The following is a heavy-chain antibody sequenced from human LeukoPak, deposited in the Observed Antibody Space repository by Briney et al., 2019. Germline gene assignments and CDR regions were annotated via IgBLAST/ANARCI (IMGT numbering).Heavy chain of an antibody. CDR2: ISSGSSYI. CDR3: AREAGGNSGYDWVL. D-gene: IGHD5-12*01. CDR1: GFTFSTYS. J-gene: IGHJ4*02. Sequence: PGGSLRLPCAASGFTFSTYSMNWVRQAPGKGLEWVSSISSGSSYIYYADSVKGRFTISRDNAKNSLYLQMNSLRAEDTAVYYCAREAGGNSGYDWVLWGQGTLVTVSS. V-gene: IGHV3-21*01.